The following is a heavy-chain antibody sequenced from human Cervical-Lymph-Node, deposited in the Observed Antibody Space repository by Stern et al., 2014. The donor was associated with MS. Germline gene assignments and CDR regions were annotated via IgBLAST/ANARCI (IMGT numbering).Heavy chain of an antibody. CDR1: GGSLRSGSYS. CDR2: TSPSGKP. Sequence: VQLQESGPGLVKPSQTLSLTCTVSGGSLRSGSYSWSWIRQPAGKGLEWIGLTSPSGKPNYTPSLKGRFTIPVDPSKNRSSLRRSSVTAADTAVYYCARGGRTGTMTYDYWGQGNLVTVSS. CDR3: ARGGRTGTMTYDY. J-gene: IGHJ4*02. D-gene: IGHD1-1*01. V-gene: IGHV4-61*02.